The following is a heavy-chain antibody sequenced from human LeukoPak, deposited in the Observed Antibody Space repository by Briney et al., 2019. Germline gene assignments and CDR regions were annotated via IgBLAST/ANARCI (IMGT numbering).Heavy chain of an antibody. CDR1: GFTFSSYA. V-gene: IGHV3-23*01. CDR3: ASQNYYDSSAY. CDR2: ISGSGGST. Sequence: PGGSLRLSCAASGFTFSSYAMSWVRQAPGKGLEWVSAISGSGGSTYYADSVKGRFTISRDSAKNSVYLQMNSLRAEDTAVYYCASQNYYDSSAYWGQGTLVTVSS. J-gene: IGHJ4*02. D-gene: IGHD3-22*01.